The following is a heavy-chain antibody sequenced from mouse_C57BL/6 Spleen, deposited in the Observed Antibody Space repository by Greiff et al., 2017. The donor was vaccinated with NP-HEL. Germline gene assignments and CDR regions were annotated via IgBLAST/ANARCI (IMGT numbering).Heavy chain of an antibody. CDR1: GFNIKDYY. J-gene: IGHJ2*01. CDR3: ARGSIYSYYFDD. CDR2: IDPEDGET. Sequence: EVKLMESGAELVKPGASVKLSCTASGFNIKDYYMHWVKQRTEQGLEWIGRIDPEDGETKYAPTFKGKATITADTSSNTAYLQLSSLTSEDTAVDYCARGSIYSYYFDDWGKGTTLTVSS. V-gene: IGHV14-2*01. D-gene: IGHD2-1*01.